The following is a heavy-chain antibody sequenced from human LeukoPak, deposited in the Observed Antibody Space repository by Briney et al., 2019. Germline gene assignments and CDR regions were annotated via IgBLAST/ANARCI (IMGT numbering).Heavy chain of an antibody. CDR1: GLTFSSSS. Sequence: PGGSLRLTCAASGLTFSSSSMGWVRQAPEKGLEWVANINKDGTEKYCVDSVKGRFTISRDNAKNSLYLQMNSLRTEDTAVYYCARWRPILTGYYPWGQGTLVTVSS. D-gene: IGHD3-9*01. V-gene: IGHV3-7*01. CDR2: INKDGTEK. CDR3: ARWRPILTGYYP. J-gene: IGHJ5*02.